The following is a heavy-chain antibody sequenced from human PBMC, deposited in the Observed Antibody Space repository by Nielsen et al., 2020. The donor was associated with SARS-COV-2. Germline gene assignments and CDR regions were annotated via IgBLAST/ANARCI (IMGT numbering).Heavy chain of an antibody. Sequence: GESLKIFCAASGFTFSSYGMHWVRQAPGKGLEWVAVISYDGSNKYYADSVKGRFTISRDNSKNTLYLQMNSLRAEDTAVYYCAKDRPYGMDVWGQGTTVTVSS. CDR3: AKDRPYGMDV. CDR1: GFTFSSYG. CDR2: ISYDGSNK. V-gene: IGHV3-30*18. J-gene: IGHJ6*02.